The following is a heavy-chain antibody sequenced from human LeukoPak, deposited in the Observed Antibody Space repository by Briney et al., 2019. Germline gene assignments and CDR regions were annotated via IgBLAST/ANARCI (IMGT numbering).Heavy chain of an antibody. V-gene: IGHV3-66*01. J-gene: IGHJ4*02. CDR1: GFTVSSNY. D-gene: IGHD6-13*01. CDR2: IYSGGST. Sequence: PGGSLRLSCAASGFTVSSNYMSWVRQAPGKGLDWVSGIYSGGSTYYADSVKGRFTISRDNAKNSLYLQMDSLRDEDTAMYYCASRHSSTWTFDYWGQGTLVTVSS. CDR3: ASRHSSTWTFDY.